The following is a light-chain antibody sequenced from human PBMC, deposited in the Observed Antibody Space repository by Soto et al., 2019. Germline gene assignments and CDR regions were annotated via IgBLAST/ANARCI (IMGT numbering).Light chain of an antibody. Sequence: DIQRTQSPSSLSASVGDTVTLTCRASQRVANYVKWYQQKPGKAHVLLIYAASTLQSGVPSRFSASGSGTDFTLTISSLQPEDVATSYCQQDLRPPLTFGPGTKVDIK. CDR3: QQDLRPPLT. CDR1: QRVANY. V-gene: IGKV1-39*01. CDR2: AAS. J-gene: IGKJ3*01.